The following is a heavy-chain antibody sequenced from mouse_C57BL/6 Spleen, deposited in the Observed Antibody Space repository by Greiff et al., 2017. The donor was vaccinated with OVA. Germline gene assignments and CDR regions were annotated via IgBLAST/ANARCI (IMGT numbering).Heavy chain of an antibody. J-gene: IGHJ2*01. Sequence: EVKLVESGEGLVKPGGSLKLSCLASGFTFSSYAMSWVRQPPEKRLEWVAYISSGGDYIYYADTVKGRFTISRDNARNTLYLQMSSLKSEDTAMYYCTRDRGYYVDYWGQGTTLTVSS. V-gene: IGHV5-9-1*02. CDR3: TRDRGYYVDY. CDR1: GFTFSSYA. D-gene: IGHD1-1*02. CDR2: ISSGGDYI.